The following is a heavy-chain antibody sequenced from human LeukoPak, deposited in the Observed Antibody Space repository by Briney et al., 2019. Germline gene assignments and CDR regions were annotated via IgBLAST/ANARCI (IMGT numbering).Heavy chain of an antibody. V-gene: IGHV4-34*01. D-gene: IGHD3-9*01. CDR2: INHSGST. J-gene: IGHJ4*02. Sequence: SETLSLTCTVSGGSISSYYWSWIRQPPGKGLEWIGEINHSGSTNYNPSLKSRVTISVDTSKNQFSLKLSSVTAADTAVYYCARVARYFDWLADYWGQGTLVTVSS. CDR3: ARVARYFDWLADY. CDR1: GGSISSYY.